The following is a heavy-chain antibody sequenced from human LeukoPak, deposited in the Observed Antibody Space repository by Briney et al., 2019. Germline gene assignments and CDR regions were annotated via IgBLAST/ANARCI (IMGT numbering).Heavy chain of an antibody. CDR3: ASGSYGSGFYYFYYMDV. Sequence: GGSLRLSCAASGFTVSRNYMSWVRQAPGKGLEGLSYSSSGGESIYYADSVKGRFTISRDNAKNSVSLQMNSLRAEDTAVYYCASGSYGSGFYYFYYMDVWGKGTTVTVSS. CDR1: GFTVSRNY. CDR2: SSSGGESI. V-gene: IGHV3-11*04. D-gene: IGHD3-10*01. J-gene: IGHJ6*03.